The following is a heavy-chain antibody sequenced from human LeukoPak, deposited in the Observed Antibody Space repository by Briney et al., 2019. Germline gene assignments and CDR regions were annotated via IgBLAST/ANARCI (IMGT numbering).Heavy chain of an antibody. CDR1: GGTFSSYS. J-gene: IGHJ6*02. V-gene: IGHV1-69*13. Sequence: ASVKVSCKASGGTFSSYSINWVRQAPGQGLEWMGGIIPIFGPANYAQKFQGRVTITADESTSTAYMELHSLRSGDTAVYYCARPLSVGGMDVWGQGTTVTVSS. D-gene: IGHD1-26*01. CDR3: ARPLSVGGMDV. CDR2: IIPIFGPA.